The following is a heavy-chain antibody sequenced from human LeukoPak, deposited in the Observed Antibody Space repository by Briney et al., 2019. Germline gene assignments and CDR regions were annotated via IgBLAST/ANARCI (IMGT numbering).Heavy chain of an antibody. CDR3: ARDARTSWHWFDP. Sequence: ASVTVSCKASGFXFTGYYIHWVRQAPGQGLEWMGWINPNSGGTKSAEKFQGRVTLTRDTSISTAYMELSSLRSDDTAVYYCARDARTSWHWFDPWGQGTLVIVSS. CDR2: INPNSGGT. J-gene: IGHJ5*02. CDR1: GFXFTGYY. V-gene: IGHV1-2*02.